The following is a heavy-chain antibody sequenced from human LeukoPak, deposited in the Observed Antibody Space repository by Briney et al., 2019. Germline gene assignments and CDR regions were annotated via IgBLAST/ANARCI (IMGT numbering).Heavy chain of an antibody. J-gene: IGHJ4*02. CDR1: GYTFTSYG. CDR2: ISAYNGNT. CDR3: ASIAARPSKTYFDY. Sequence: GASVKVSCKASGYTFTSYGISWVRQAPGQGLEWMGWISAYNGNTNYAQKLQGRVTMTRDTSISTAYMELSRLRSDDTAVYYCASIAARPSKTYFDYWGQGTLVTVSP. V-gene: IGHV1-18*01. D-gene: IGHD6-6*01.